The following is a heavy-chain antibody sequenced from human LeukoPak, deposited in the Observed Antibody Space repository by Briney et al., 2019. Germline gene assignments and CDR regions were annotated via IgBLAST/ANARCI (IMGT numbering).Heavy chain of an antibody. CDR2: VGRDGSEK. J-gene: IGHJ4*02. V-gene: IGHV3-7*03. CDR1: GFTFSDYW. D-gene: IGHD3-22*01. Sequence: GGSLRLSCAASGFTFSDYWMTWVRQVPGKGLEWVANVGRDGSEKNYVDSVKGRFTISRDNAKKSLYLEMNSLRAEDTAVYYCAKEMGERNTMIAYYFDYWGQGSLVTVSS. CDR3: AKEMGERNTMIAYYFDY.